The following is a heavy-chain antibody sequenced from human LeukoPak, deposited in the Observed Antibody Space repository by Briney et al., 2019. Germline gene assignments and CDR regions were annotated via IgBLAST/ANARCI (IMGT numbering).Heavy chain of an antibody. V-gene: IGHV3-23*01. CDR1: GFTFSSYA. CDR2: ISGSGGST. Sequence: SGGSLRLSCAASGFTFSSYAMSWVRQAPGKGLEWVSAISGSGGSTYYADSVKGRFTISRDNSKNTLYLQMNSLRAEDTAVYYCARSQWELLGFDYWGQGTLVTVSS. CDR3: ARSQWELLGFDY. J-gene: IGHJ4*02. D-gene: IGHD1-26*01.